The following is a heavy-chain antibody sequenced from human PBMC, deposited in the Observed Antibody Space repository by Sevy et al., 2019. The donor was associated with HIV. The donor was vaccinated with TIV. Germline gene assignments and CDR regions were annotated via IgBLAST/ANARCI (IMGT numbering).Heavy chain of an antibody. V-gene: IGHV3-49*04. Sequence: GGSLRLSCTASGFTFGDYAMSWVRQAPGKGLEWVGFIRSKAYGGTTESAASVKGRFTISRDDSKSIAYLQMNSLKTEDTAVYYCTRDIDSCSGGSCYPTYDYWGQGTLVTVSS. CDR2: IRSKAYGGTT. CDR1: GFTFGDYA. J-gene: IGHJ4*02. CDR3: TRDIDSCSGGSCYPTYDY. D-gene: IGHD2-15*01.